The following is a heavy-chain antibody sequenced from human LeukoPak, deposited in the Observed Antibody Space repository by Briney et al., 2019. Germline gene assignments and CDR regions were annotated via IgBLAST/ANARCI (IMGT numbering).Heavy chain of an antibody. V-gene: IGHV1-69*05. D-gene: IGHD3-22*01. Sequence: GASVKVSCKASGGTFSSYAISWVRQAPGQGLEWMGGIIPIFGTANYAQKFQGRVTITTDESTSTAYMELSSLRSEDTAVYYCARAAYDSSGYYWYYFDYWGQGTLSPSPQ. CDR1: GGTFSSYA. CDR2: IIPIFGTA. CDR3: ARAAYDSSGYYWYYFDY. J-gene: IGHJ4*02.